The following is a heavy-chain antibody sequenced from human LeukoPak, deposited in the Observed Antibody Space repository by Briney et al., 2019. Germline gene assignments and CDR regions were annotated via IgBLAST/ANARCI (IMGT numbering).Heavy chain of an antibody. CDR1: GYTFTSYD. CDR2: MNPNSGNT. V-gene: IGHV1-8*03. Sequence: ASVKVSCKASGYTFTSYDINWVRQATGQGLEWMGWMNPNSGNTGYAQKFQGRVTITRNTSISTAYMELSSLRSEDTAVYYCATQPTYQPLLYEAFDIWGQGTMVTVSS. D-gene: IGHD2-2*02. J-gene: IGHJ3*02. CDR3: ATQPTYQPLLYEAFDI.